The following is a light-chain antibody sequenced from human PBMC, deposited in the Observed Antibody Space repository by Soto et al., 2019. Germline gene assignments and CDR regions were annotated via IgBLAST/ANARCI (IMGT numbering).Light chain of an antibody. V-gene: IGKV1-39*01. CDR2: AAS. Sequence: LQLPQSPSSLSASVGDIVTITCRASQTISIYLNWYQQKPGNAPKLLIYAASNLQSGVPSRFSGSGSGTDFTLTISSLQPEDFATYYCQQSDSWPITFGQGTRLEI. J-gene: IGKJ5*01. CDR3: QQSDSWPIT. CDR1: QTISIY.